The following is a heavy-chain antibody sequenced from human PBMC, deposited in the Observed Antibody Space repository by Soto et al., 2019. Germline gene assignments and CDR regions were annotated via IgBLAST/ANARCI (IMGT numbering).Heavy chain of an antibody. V-gene: IGHV1-69*02. Sequence: SVKVSCKASGGTFSSYTISWVRQAPGQGLEWMGRIIPILGIANYAQKFQGRVTITADKSTSTAYMELSSLSSEDTAFFFCLGYCGGGSCYAAEYFQHWGRAPRVTVSS. CDR1: GGTFSSYT. CDR3: LGYCGGGSCYAAEYFQH. CDR2: IIPILGIA. D-gene: IGHD2-15*01. J-gene: IGHJ1*01.